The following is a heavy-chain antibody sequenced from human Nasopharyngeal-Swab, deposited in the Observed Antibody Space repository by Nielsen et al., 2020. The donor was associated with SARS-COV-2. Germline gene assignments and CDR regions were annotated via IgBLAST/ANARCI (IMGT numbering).Heavy chain of an antibody. J-gene: IGHJ6*03. CDR3: ARDSYDFWSGYSTNYYYYMDV. D-gene: IGHD3-3*01. V-gene: IGHV4-38-2*02. CDR2: IYHSGST. Sequence: RQAPANELEWGWGIYHSGSTYYNPSLKSRVTISVDTSKNQFSLKLSSVTAADTAVYYCARDSYDFWSGYSTNYYYYMDVWGKGTTVTVSS.